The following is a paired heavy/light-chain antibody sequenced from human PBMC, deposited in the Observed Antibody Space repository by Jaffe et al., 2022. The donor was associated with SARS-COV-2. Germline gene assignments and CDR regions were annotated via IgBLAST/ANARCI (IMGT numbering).Light chain of an antibody. Sequence: DIQMTQSPSTLSASVGDRVTITCRASQSINNWLAWYQQKPGKAPKLLIYKASSLESGVPSRFSGSASGTEFTLTISSLQPDDFATYYCQQYKNHSPWTFGQGTKVEIK. CDR2: KAS. CDR3: QQYKNHSPWT. J-gene: IGKJ1*01. CDR1: QSINNW. V-gene: IGKV1-5*03.
Heavy chain of an antibody. CDR2: TYYRSKWYN. J-gene: IGHJ4*02. D-gene: IGHD6-13*01. Sequence: QVQLQQSGPGLVRPSQTLSLTCAISGDSVSGNTVAWNWIRQSPSRGLEWLGRTYYRSKWYNDYAVFVKSRITIIADTSKNQFALQLNSVTPEDTAVYYCARCIAAAGRVSDNNGWYVFDHWGQGTLVTVSS. CDR3: ARCIAAAGRVSDNNGWYVFDH. V-gene: IGHV6-1*01. CDR1: GDSVSGNTVA.